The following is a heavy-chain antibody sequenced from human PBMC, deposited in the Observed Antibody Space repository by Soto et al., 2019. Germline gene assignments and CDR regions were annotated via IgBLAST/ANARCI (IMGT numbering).Heavy chain of an antibody. CDR3: AKEYDSSGYYEYYFDY. D-gene: IGHD3-22*01. CDR2: ISYDGSNK. V-gene: IGHV3-30-3*01. J-gene: IGHJ4*02. CDR1: GFTFSSYA. Sequence: GGSLRLSCAASGFTFSSYAMRWVRQAPGKGLEWVAVISYDGSNKYYADSVKGRFTISRDNSKNTLYLQMNSLRTEDTAVYYCAKEYDSSGYYEYYFDYWGQGTLVTVSS.